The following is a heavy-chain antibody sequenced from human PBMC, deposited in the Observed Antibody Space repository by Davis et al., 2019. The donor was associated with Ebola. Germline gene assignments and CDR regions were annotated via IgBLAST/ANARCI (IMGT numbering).Heavy chain of an antibody. CDR1: FFSFPSSS. CDR3: ARGDYYDSSFADAFDN. J-gene: IGHJ3*02. CDR2: IWYDGSNK. D-gene: IGHD3-22*01. V-gene: IGHV3-33*08. Sequence: GESLKLSCSSSFFSFPSSSMHWVRQAPGKGLEWVAVIWYDGSNKYYADSVKGRFTISRDNSKNTLYLQMNSLRVEDTDVYYCARGDYYDSSFADAFDNWGKGTMGTVS.